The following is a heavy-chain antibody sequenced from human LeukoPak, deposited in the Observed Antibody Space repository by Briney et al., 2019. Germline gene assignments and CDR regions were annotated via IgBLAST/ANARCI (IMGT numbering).Heavy chain of an antibody. J-gene: IGHJ6*04. D-gene: IGHD3-10*01. CDR2: IYYSGST. V-gene: IGHV4-59*01. Sequence: SETLSLTCTDSGGSISSYYWSWIRQPPGKGLEWTGYIYYSGSTNYNPSLKSRVTISVDTSKNQFSLKLSSVTAADTAVYYCARLAPAYYYGSGSYYYYGMDVWGKGTTVTVSS. CDR1: GGSISSYY. CDR3: ARLAPAYYYGSGSYYYYGMDV.